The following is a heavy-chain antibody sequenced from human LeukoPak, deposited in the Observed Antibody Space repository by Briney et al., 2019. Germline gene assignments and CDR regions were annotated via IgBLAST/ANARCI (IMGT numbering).Heavy chain of an antibody. CDR1: GFTFSSYA. J-gene: IGHJ4*02. V-gene: IGHV3-23*01. Sequence: AGGSLRLSCAASGFTFSSYAMSWARQAPGKGLEWVSAISGSGGSTYYADSVKGRITISRDNSKNTLHLQMNSLRTEDTAVYYCARVKGGIAAAGNYFDYWGQGTLVTVSS. CDR3: ARVKGGIAAAGNYFDY. D-gene: IGHD6-13*01. CDR2: ISGSGGST.